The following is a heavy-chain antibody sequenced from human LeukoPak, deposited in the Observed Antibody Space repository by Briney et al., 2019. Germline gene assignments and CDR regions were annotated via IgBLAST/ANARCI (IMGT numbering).Heavy chain of an antibody. CDR1: GFTFNSYN. J-gene: IGHJ4*02. V-gene: IGHV3-21*01. CDR3: ARNRDLGDYYGSGSYDY. CDR2: LSSSSSYI. D-gene: IGHD3-10*01. Sequence: GGSLRLSCAASGFTFNSYNMNWVRQAPGKGLEWVSSLSSSSSYIYYAGSVKGRFTISRDNAKNSLYLQMNSLRAEDTAVYYCARNRDLGDYYGSGSYDYWGQGTLVAVSS.